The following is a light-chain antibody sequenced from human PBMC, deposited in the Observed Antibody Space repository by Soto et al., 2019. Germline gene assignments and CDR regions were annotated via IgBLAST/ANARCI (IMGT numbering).Light chain of an antibody. CDR1: SSNIATNY. J-gene: IGLJ2*01. CDR2: RND. Sequence: QSVLTQPPSASGTPGQSVTSSCSGSSSNIATNYVYWYQHLPGAAPKLLIYRNDQRPSWVPDRFSGAKSGTSASLAISGLRSEDEAGYYCSTWDDSLSGVVFGGGTKVTVL. CDR3: STWDDSLSGVV. V-gene: IGLV1-47*01.